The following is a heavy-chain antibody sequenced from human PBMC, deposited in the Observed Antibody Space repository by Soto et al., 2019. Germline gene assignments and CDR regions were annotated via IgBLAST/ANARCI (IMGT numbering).Heavy chain of an antibody. CDR2: IDWDDDK. V-gene: IGHV2-70*17. J-gene: IGHJ6*02. Sequence: SGPTLVNPTQTLTLTCTFSGFSLSTSGMCVSWIRQPPGKALEWLARIDWDDDKFYSTSLKTRLTISKDTSKNQVVLTMTNMDPVDTATYYCARDIVLVPAAMTHYYYYYGMDVWGQGTTVTVSS. CDR1: GFSLSTSGMC. D-gene: IGHD2-2*01. CDR3: ARDIVLVPAAMTHYYYYYGMDV.